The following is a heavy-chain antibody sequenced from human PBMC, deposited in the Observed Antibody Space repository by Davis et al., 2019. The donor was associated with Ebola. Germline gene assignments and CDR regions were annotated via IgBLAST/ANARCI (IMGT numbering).Heavy chain of an antibody. CDR3: ARGYCSSTSCYAGRTSYYYGMDV. CDR1: GYTFTGYY. V-gene: IGHV1-69*05. CDR2: IIPIFGTA. J-gene: IGHJ6*02. Sequence: SVKVSCKASGYTFTGYYMHWVRQAPGQGLEWMGGIIPIFGTANYAQKFQGRVTITTDKSTSTAYMELSSLRSEDTAVYYCARGYCSSTSCYAGRTSYYYGMDVWGQGTTVTVSS. D-gene: IGHD2-2*01.